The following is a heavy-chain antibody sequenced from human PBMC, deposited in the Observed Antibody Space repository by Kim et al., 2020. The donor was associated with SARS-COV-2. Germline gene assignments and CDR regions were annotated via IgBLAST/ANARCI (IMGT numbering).Heavy chain of an antibody. J-gene: IGHJ6*02. CDR1: GYSFTSYW. CDR3: ARSYYDSSGPLYYYGMDV. CDR2: IYPGDSDT. Sequence: GESLKISCKGSGYSFTSYWIGWVRQMPGKGLEWMGIIYPGDSDTRYSPSFQGQVTISADKSISTAYLQWSSLKASDTAMYYCARSYYDSSGPLYYYGMDVWGQGTTVTVSS. D-gene: IGHD3-22*01. V-gene: IGHV5-51*01.